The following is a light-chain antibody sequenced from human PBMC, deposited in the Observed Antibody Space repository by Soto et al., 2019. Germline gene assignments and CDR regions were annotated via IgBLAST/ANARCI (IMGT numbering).Light chain of an antibody. V-gene: IGKV1-5*01. CDR3: QQYDSLIT. CDR2: DVS. J-gene: IGKJ5*01. CDR1: QSISTW. Sequence: DIQMTQSPSTLSASVGDRVTITCRASQSISTWLAWYQQKPGQAPKLLLYDVSSLESGVPSRFSGSGSGTEFTLTISSLQPDDFATYYCQQYDSLITFGQGTRLEIK.